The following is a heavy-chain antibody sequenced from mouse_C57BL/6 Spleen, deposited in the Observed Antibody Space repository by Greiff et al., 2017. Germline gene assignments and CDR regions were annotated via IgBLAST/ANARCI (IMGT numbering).Heavy chain of an antibody. CDR1: GYAFSSSW. V-gene: IGHV1-82*01. Sequence: QVQLQQSGPELVKPGASVKISCKASGYAFSSSWMNWVKQRPGKGREWIGRIYPGDGDTNYNGKFKGKATLTADKSSSTAYMQLSSLTSEVSAVDFCARHGYLSYFANWGQGTPLTVSS. J-gene: IGHJ2*01. CDR2: IYPGDGDT. CDR3: ARHGYLSYFAN. D-gene: IGHD2-2*01.